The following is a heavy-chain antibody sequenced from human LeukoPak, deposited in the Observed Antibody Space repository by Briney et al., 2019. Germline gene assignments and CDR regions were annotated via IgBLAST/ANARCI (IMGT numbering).Heavy chain of an antibody. V-gene: IGHV4-59*01. CDR2: IYYSGST. CDR1: GGSISSYY. J-gene: IGHJ4*02. D-gene: IGHD2-2*01. CDR3: ARSRVSRSYYLDY. Sequence: SETLSLTCTVSGGSISSYYWSWIRQPPGKGLERIGYIYYSGSTNYNPSLKSRVTISVDTSKNQFSLKLSSVTAADTAVYYCARSRVSRSYYLDYWGQGTLVTVSS.